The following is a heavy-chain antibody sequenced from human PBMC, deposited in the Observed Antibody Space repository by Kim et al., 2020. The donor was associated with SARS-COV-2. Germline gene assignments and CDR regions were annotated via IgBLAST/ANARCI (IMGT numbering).Heavy chain of an antibody. D-gene: IGHD3-22*01. J-gene: IGHJ5*02. Sequence: YAQKFRGRVTITADESTSTAYMELSSVRSEDTAVYYCARTNTMIVANFDPWGQGTLVTVSS. CDR3: ARTNTMIVANFDP. V-gene: IGHV1-69*01.